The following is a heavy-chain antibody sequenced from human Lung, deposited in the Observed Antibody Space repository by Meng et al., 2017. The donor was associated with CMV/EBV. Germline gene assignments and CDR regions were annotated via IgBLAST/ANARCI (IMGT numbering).Heavy chain of an antibody. D-gene: IGHD2-2*01. V-gene: IGHV1-69*04. CDR3: AREDPDGSSTRCNFDY. J-gene: IGHJ4*02. Sequence: SVTVSCXASGGTFSSYTTSWARQAPGQGLEWMGRIIPILGIANYAQKFQGRVTITADKSTSTAYMELSSLRSEDTAVYYCAREDPDGSSTRCNFDYWGQGTLVTVSS. CDR1: GGTFSSYT. CDR2: IIPILGIA.